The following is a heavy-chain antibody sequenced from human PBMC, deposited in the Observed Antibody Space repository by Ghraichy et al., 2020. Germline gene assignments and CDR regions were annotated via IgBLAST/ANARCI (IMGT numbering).Heavy chain of an antibody. CDR1: GYCINSGYY. J-gene: IGHJ5*02. D-gene: IGHD2-21*02. CDR3: ARDMSGGDDNWFDP. CDR2: IYHTGST. V-gene: IGHV4-38-2*02. Sequence: SQTLSLTCAGSGYCINSGYYWCWSRQPPGKGLEWIGIIYHTGSTYYNSSLKSRVTISVDTSKNQFSLKLSSVTAADTAMYYCARDMSGGDDNWFDPWGQVFLVTVAS.